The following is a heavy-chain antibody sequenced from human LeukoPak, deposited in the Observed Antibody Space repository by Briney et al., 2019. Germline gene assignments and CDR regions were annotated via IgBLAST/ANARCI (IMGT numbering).Heavy chain of an antibody. V-gene: IGHV3-21*01. D-gene: IGHD5-24*01. J-gene: IGHJ4*02. CDR2: ISSSSSYI. CDR3: ARVRRDGYNVGRFADY. CDR1: GFTFSSYS. Sequence: PGGSLRLSCAASGFTFSSYSMNWVRQAPGKGLEWVSSISSSSSYIYYADSVKGRFTISRDNAKNSLYLQMNSLRAEDTAVYYCARVRRDGYNVGRFADYWGQGTLVTVSS.